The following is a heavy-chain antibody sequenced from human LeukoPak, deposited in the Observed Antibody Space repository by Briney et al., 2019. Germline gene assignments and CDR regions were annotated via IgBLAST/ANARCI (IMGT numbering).Heavy chain of an antibody. V-gene: IGHV3-30*02. D-gene: IGHD2-8*01. CDR3: ARDRGGTVMVYIRGKDYYYMDV. Sequence: PGGSLRLSCAASGFTFSSYGMHWVRQAPGKGLEWVAFIRYDGSNKYYADSVKGRFTISRDNSKNTLYLQMNSLRAEDTAVYYCARDRGGTVMVYIRGKDYYYMDVWGKGTTVTVSS. CDR1: GFTFSSYG. CDR2: IRYDGSNK. J-gene: IGHJ6*03.